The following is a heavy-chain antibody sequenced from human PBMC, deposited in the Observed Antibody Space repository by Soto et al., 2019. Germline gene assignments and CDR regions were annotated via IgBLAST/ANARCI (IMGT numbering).Heavy chain of an antibody. V-gene: IGHV1-18*01. D-gene: IGHD5-18*01. CDR2: INAYNGNT. CDR3: ARDGVDTATGYYYGMDV. Sequence: ASVKVSCKASGYSFTRYGIGWARQAPGQGLEWMGWINAYNGNTNYAQNLQGRLTLTTDTSTTTAYMELRSLRSDDTAVYYCARDGVDTATGYYYGMDVWGQGTTVTVSS. CDR1: GYSFTRYG. J-gene: IGHJ6*02.